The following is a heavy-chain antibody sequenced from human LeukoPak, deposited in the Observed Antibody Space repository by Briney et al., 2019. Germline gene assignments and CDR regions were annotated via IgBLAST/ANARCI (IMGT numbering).Heavy chain of an antibody. V-gene: IGHV4-4*07. CDR1: GGSISNYY. CDR3: ARRQQLVQIDY. Sequence: SETPSLTCTVSGGSISNYYWSWIRQPAGKGLEWVGRIYTSGSTNYNPSLKSRVTISVDTSKNQFSLKLSSVTAADTAVYYCARRQQLVQIDYWGQGTLVTVSS. J-gene: IGHJ4*02. CDR2: IYTSGST. D-gene: IGHD6-13*01.